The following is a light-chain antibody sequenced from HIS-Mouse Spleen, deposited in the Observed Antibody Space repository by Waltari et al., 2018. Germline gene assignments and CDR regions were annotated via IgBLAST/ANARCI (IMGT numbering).Light chain of an antibody. CDR3: QQYDNLHRLT. CDR2: DAS. Sequence: DIQMTQSPSSLSASVGDRGTITCQASQDISNHLNWYQQKPGKAPKLLIYDASNLETGVPSRFSGSGSGTDFTFTISSLQPEDIATYYCQQYDNLHRLTFGPGTKVDIK. J-gene: IGKJ3*01. V-gene: IGKV1-33*01. CDR1: QDISNH.